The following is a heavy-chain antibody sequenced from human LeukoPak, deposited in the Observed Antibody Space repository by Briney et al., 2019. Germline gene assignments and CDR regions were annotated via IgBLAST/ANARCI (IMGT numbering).Heavy chain of an antibody. CDR3: AKTTTGYSSGRYPAWPIDY. D-gene: IGHD2-15*01. CDR1: GFTFGSYA. Sequence: GGSLRLSCAASGFTFGSYAMYWVRQAPGKGLEWVSGIFGSGGSAHYADSVKGRFTISRDNSKNTVYLQMDSPRVEDTAIYYCAKTTTGYSSGRYPAWPIDYWGQGTLVTVYS. CDR2: IFGSGGSA. V-gene: IGHV3-23*01. J-gene: IGHJ4*02.